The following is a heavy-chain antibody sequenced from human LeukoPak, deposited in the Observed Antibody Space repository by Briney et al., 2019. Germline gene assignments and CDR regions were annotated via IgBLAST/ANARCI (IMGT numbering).Heavy chain of an antibody. CDR2: ISSSGRTI. V-gene: IGHV3-11*04. J-gene: IGHJ6*03. CDR3: AKGGYYYYMDV. CDR1: GFTFSEYY. Sequence: PGGSLRLSCTASGFTFSEYYMSWIRQAPGKGLEWVSYISSSGRTIYYADSVKGRFTISRDNAKNSLYLQMNSLRAEDTAVYYCAKGGYYYYMDVWGKGTTVTVSS.